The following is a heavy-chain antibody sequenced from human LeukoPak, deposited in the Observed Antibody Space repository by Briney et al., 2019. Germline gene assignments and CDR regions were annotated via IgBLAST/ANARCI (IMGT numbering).Heavy chain of an antibody. CDR2: IYHSGST. D-gene: IGHD3-10*01. CDR3: ARYDYYGSGSHDYGMDV. CDR1: GHSISSGYY. V-gene: IGHV4-38-2*02. Sequence: SETLSLTCTVSGHSISSGYYWGWLRQPPGKGLEWIGSIYHSGSTYYNPSLKSRVTISVDTSKNQFSLKLSSVTAADTAVYYCARYDYYGSGSHDYGMDVWGQGTTVTVSS. J-gene: IGHJ6*02.